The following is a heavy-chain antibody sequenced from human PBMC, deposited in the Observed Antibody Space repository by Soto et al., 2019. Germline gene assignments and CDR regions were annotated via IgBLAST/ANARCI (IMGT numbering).Heavy chain of an antibody. D-gene: IGHD6-6*01. V-gene: IGHV1-69*13. CDR2: IIPIFGTA. CDR3: ARRIAARPYYYYGMDV. CDR1: GGTFSSYA. Sequence: GASVKVCCKASGGTFSSYAISWVRQAPVQGLEWMGWIIPIFGTANYAQKFQGRVTITADESTGTAYMELSSLRSEDTAVYYCARRIAARPYYYYGMDVWGQGTTVNVSS. J-gene: IGHJ6*02.